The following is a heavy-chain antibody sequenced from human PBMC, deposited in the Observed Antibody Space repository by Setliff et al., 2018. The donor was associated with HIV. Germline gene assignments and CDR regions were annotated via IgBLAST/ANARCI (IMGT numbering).Heavy chain of an antibody. Sequence: ASVKVSCKASGGTFSSYAISWVRQAPGQGLEWMGGTTPLLGTTNYAQKFQGRVSMTADRSSNIAYMELRSLTFEDTAIYYCARDGRFDYDSSGYAGPEFDQWGQGTLVTVSS. CDR3: ARDGRFDYDSSGYAGPEFDQ. J-gene: IGHJ4*02. CDR2: TTPLLGTT. D-gene: IGHD3-22*01. V-gene: IGHV1-69*10. CDR1: GGTFSSYA.